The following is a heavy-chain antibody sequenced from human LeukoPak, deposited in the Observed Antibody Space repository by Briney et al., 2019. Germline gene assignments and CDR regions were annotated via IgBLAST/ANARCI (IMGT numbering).Heavy chain of an antibody. J-gene: IGHJ5*02. CDR3: ARHTRHYDILTGYYNLNWFDP. D-gene: IGHD3-9*01. V-gene: IGHV4-34*01. CDR2: INHSGST. CDR1: GGSFSGYY. Sequence: PSETLSLTCAVYGGSFSGYYWSWIRQPPGKGLEWIGEINHSGSTNYNPSLKSRVTISVDTSKNQFSLKLSSVTAADTAVYYCARHTRHYDILTGYYNLNWFDPWGQGTLVTVSS.